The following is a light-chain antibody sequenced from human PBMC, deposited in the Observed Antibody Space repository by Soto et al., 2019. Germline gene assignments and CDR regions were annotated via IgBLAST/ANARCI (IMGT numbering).Light chain of an antibody. V-gene: IGLV2-23*02. CDR1: SSDVGSYNL. J-gene: IGLJ1*01. CDR2: EVS. Sequence: QAVVTQPASVSGSPGQSITISCTGTSSDVGSYNLVSWYQQHPGKAPKFMLYEVSKRPSGVSNRFSGSKSGNTASLTISGLQAEDEADYYRCSYAGSRTYVFGTGTQLTVL. CDR3: CSYAGSRTYV.